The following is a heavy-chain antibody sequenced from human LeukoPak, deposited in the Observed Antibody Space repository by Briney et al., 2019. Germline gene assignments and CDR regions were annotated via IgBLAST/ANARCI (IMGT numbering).Heavy chain of an antibody. Sequence: GGSLRLSCAASGFTFSSYAMSWVRQAPGEGLEWVSYISSSGSTIYYADSVKGRFTISRDNAKNSLYLQMNSLRAEDTAVYYCAELGITMIGGVWGKGTTVTISS. D-gene: IGHD3-10*02. CDR1: GFTFSSYA. V-gene: IGHV3-48*03. CDR2: ISSSGSTI. J-gene: IGHJ6*04. CDR3: AELGITMIGGV.